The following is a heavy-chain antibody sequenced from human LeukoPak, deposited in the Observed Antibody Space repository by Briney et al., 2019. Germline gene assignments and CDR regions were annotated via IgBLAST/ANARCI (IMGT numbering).Heavy chain of an antibody. V-gene: IGHV3-30*18. Sequence: PGRSLRLSCAASGFTSSSYGMHWVRQAPGKGLEWVAVISYDGSNKYYADSVKGRFTISRDNSKNTLYLQMNSLRAEDTAVYYCAKDRIQLWVMDYWGQGTLVTVSS. CDR2: ISYDGSNK. J-gene: IGHJ4*02. CDR3: AKDRIQLWVMDY. D-gene: IGHD5-18*01. CDR1: GFTSSSYG.